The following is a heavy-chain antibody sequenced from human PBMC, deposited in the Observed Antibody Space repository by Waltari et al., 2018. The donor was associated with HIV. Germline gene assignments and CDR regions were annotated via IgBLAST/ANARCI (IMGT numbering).Heavy chain of an antibody. Sequence: QVPLVQSGPEVKKPGSSVKVSCKASGDTFGSYAITWVRQAPGQGMEWMGGSFPVSQVPKHEQKLWGRIAITADESTNTAYMEWGSLTSEDTAVYYCARGESYDSLTGYYQPKGYYHIDVWGKGTTVTVSS. D-gene: IGHD3-9*01. CDR1: GDTFGSYA. J-gene: IGHJ6*03. CDR3: ARGESYDSLTGYYQPKGYYHIDV. V-gene: IGHV1-69*01. CDR2: SFPVSQVP.